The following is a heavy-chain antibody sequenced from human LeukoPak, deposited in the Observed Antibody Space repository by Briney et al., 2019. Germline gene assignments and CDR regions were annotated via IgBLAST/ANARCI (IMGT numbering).Heavy chain of an antibody. Sequence: GGSLRLSCGASRFTFSSYEMNWVRQAPGKGLEWVSYISSSGSTIYYADSVKGRFTISRDNAKKSLYLQMNSLRAEDTAVYYCARCQRSGLERGVAFDYWGQGTLVTVAS. J-gene: IGHJ4*02. CDR2: ISSSGSTI. CDR1: RFTFSSYE. D-gene: IGHD3-10*01. CDR3: ARCQRSGLERGVAFDY. V-gene: IGHV3-48*03.